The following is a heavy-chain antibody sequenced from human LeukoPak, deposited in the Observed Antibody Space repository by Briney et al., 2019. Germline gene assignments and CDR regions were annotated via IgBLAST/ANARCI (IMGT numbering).Heavy chain of an antibody. CDR3: ARDWGARNYGWHFDL. Sequence: GGSLRLSCVASGFTFSNYAMHWVRQAPGKGLQRMAVISYGGNNKYYADSVKGRFTISRDNSKNTLYLQMNSLRAEDTAVFYCARDWGARNYGWHFDLWGRGTLVTVSS. D-gene: IGHD3-16*01. CDR1: GFTFSNYA. J-gene: IGHJ2*01. V-gene: IGHV3-30*01. CDR2: ISYGGNNK.